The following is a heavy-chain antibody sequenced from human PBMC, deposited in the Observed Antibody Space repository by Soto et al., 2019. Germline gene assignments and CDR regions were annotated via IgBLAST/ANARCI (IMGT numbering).Heavy chain of an antibody. V-gene: IGHV3-23*01. CDR3: AKDYCSGGSCYSAY. D-gene: IGHD2-15*01. CDR1: GFTFSSYA. Sequence: EVQLLESGGGLVQPGESLRLSCAASGFTFSSYAMSWVRQAPGKGLEWVSAISGSGGSTYYADSVKGRFTISRDNSKNTLYLQMNSLRAEDTAVYYCAKDYCSGGSCYSAYWGQGTLVTVSS. J-gene: IGHJ4*02. CDR2: ISGSGGST.